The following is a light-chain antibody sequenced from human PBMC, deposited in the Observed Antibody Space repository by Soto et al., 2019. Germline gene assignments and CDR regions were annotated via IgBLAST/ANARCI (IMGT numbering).Light chain of an antibody. J-gene: IGKJ4*01. CDR3: QQYGSSVT. V-gene: IGKV3-20*01. CDR2: DAS. Sequence: IAMTQSPDTLSLSPGERATLSCRASQTIRTSLAWYQQRPGQAPRLLIFDASRKTFGVPDRFTGSGSGTDFTLTINRLEPEDFGVYFCQQYGSSVTFGGGTKVDIK. CDR1: QTIRTS.